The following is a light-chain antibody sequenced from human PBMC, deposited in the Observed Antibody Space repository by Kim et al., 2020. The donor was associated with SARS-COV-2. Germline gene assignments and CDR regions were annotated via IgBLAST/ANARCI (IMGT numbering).Light chain of an antibody. CDR2: STN. Sequence: QTVVTQEPSFSVSPGGTVTLTCGLNSGSVSTSFYASWYQQTPGQAPRTLISSTNTRSSGVPDRFSGSILGNKAALTITGAQADDESHYYCVLYMGSGISVFGGGTQLTVL. CDR1: SGSVSTSFY. J-gene: IGLJ3*02. CDR3: VLYMGSGISV. V-gene: IGLV8-61*01.